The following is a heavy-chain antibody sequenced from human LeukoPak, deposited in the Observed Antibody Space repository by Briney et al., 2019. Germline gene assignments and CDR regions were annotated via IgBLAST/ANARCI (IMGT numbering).Heavy chain of an antibody. CDR2: IYHSGNT. D-gene: IGHD6-13*01. CDR1: GGSISSGGYY. V-gene: IGHV4-30-2*01. J-gene: IGHJ4*02. CDR3: ARVQSSSPGDFDY. Sequence: SETLSLTCTVSGGSISSGGYYWSWIRQPPGKGLEWIGYIYHSGNTYYNPSLKSRVTISVDRSKNQFSLKLSSVTAADTAVYYCARVQSSSPGDFDYWGQGTLVTVSS.